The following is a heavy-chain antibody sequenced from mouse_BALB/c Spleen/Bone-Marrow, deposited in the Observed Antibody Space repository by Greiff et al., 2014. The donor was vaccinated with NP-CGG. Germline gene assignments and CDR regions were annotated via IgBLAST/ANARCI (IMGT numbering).Heavy chain of an antibody. CDR3: TRSGTLGAMDY. Sequence: VPLKESGGGLVQPGGARKLSCAASGFTFSSFGMHWGRQAPEKGLGGVAFISSGSSTIYYADTMKGRFTISRDNPKNTLFLQMTSLRSEDTAMYYCTRSGTLGAMDYWGQGTSVTVSS. V-gene: IGHV5-17*02. J-gene: IGHJ4*01. D-gene: IGHD3-3*01. CDR1: GFTFSSFG. CDR2: ISSGSSTI.